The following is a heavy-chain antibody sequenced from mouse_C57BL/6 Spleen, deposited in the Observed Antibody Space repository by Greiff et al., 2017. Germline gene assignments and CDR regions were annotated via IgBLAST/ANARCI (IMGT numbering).Heavy chain of an antibody. CDR1: GYSITSGYD. J-gene: IGHJ3*01. D-gene: IGHD4-1*01. Sequence: ESGPGMVKPSQSLSLTCTVTGYSITSGYDWHWIRHFPGNKLEWMGYISYSGSTNYNPSLKSRISITHDTSKNHFFLKLNSVTTEDTATYYCARNWDDAPFAYWGQGTLVTVSA. CDR2: ISYSGST. CDR3: ARNWDDAPFAY. V-gene: IGHV3-1*01.